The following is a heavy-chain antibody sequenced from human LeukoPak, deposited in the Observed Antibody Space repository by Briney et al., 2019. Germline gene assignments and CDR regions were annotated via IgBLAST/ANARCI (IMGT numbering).Heavy chain of an antibody. CDR1: GYSFTNYW. J-gene: IGHJ4*02. D-gene: IGHD2-21*02. V-gene: IGHV5-51*01. Sequence: PGEALKISCKGSGYSFTNYWIGWVRQMPGKGLEWMGIIYPGDSDIRYSPSFQGQVTISADKSISTAYLQWSSLKASDTAMYYCARRSYCGGDCYSDYWGQGTLVTVSS. CDR3: ARRSYCGGDCYSDY. CDR2: IYPGDSDI.